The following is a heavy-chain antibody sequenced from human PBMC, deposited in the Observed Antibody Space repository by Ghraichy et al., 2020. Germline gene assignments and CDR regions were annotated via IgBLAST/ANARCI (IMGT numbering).Heavy chain of an antibody. D-gene: IGHD6-25*01. CDR3: ARGPPIRIRAARWFDP. J-gene: IGHJ5*02. Sequence: GGSLRLSCAASGFTFSSYSMNWVRQAPGKGLEWDSYISSSSSTIYYADSVKGRFTISRDNAKNSLYLQMNSLRAEDTAVYYCARGPPIRIRAARWFDPWGQGTLVTVSS. CDR1: GFTFSSYS. CDR2: ISSSSSTI. V-gene: IGHV3-48*01.